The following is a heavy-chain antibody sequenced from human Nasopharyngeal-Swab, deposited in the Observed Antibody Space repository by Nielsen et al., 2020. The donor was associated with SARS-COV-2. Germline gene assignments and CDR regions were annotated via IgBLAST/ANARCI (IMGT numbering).Heavy chain of an antibody. Sequence: GGSLRLSCAASGFTFSSYAMSWVRQAPGKGLEWVSSISSSSSYIYYADSVKGRFTISRDNAKNSLYLQMNSLRAEDTAVYYCARGGGSYLHFDYWGQGTPVTVSS. CDR2: ISSSSSYI. J-gene: IGHJ4*02. V-gene: IGHV3-21*01. CDR1: GFTFSSYA. CDR3: ARGGGSYLHFDY. D-gene: IGHD1-26*01.